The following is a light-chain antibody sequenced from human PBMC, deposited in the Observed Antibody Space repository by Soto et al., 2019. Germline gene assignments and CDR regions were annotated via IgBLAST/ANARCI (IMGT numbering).Light chain of an antibody. Sequence: DIQMTQSPSSLSVSVGDRVTITCRTSQSITNYLNWYQQKPGKAPKLLVYAASSLQSGVPSRFSGNGYGTYFTLTIGSLQPEDFGSYYCQQSDSYPYTFGQGTKLEIK. CDR1: QSITNY. J-gene: IGKJ2*01. CDR2: AAS. CDR3: QQSDSYPYT. V-gene: IGKV1-39*01.